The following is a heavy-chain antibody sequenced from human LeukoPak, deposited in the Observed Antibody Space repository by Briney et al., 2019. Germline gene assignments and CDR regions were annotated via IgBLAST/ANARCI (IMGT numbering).Heavy chain of an antibody. V-gene: IGHV4-39*01. D-gene: IGHD1-26*01. CDR1: GGSISSSSYY. CDR3: ARGHSGSYQRNDAFDI. Sequence: SETLPLTCTVSGGSISSSSYYWGWIRQPPGMGLEWIGNIYYSGSTYYNPSLKSRVTISVDTSKNQFSLKLSSVTAADTAVYYCARGHSGSYQRNDAFDIWGQGTMVTVSS. CDR2: IYYSGST. J-gene: IGHJ3*02.